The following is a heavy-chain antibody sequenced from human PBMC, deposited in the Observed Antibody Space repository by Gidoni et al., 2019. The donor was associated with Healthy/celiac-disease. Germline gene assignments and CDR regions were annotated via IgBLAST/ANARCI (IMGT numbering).Heavy chain of an antibody. D-gene: IGHD3-10*01. CDR3: AREASVRGKGWFDP. J-gene: IGHJ5*02. V-gene: IGHV4-31*03. CDR2: IYHRGST. Sequence: QVQLQESGPGLVKPSQTLSLTCTFPGGSTSRGGYYWSWIRQHPGKGLEWIGYIYHRGSTSYNPSLKSRVTISVDTSKNQFSLKLSSVTAADTGVYYCAREASVRGKGWFDPWGQGTLVTVSS. CDR1: GGSTSRGGYY.